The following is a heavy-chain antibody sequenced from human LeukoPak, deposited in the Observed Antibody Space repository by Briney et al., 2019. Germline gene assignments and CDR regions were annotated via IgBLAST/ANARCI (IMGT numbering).Heavy chain of an antibody. Sequence: ASVKVSCKASGYTFTSYDINWVRQATGQGLEWMGWMNPNSGNTGYAQKFQGRVAMTRNTSISTAYMELSSLRSEDTAVYYCARVYPGYCSGGSCYQRYGMGVWGQGTTVTVSS. CDR1: GYTFTSYD. J-gene: IGHJ6*02. D-gene: IGHD2-15*01. CDR3: ARVYPGYCSGGSCYQRYGMGV. CDR2: MNPNSGNT. V-gene: IGHV1-8*01.